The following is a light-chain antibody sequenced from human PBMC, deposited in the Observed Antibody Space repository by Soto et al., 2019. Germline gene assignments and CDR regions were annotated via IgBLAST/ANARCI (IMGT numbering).Light chain of an antibody. Sequence: EIVLTQSPFTLSLSPGERATLSCRASQSVSSSYLAWYQQKPGQAPRLLIYGASSRATGIPDRFSGSGSGTDFTLTISRLEPEDFAVYYCQQYGSSPLTFGGGTKVDIK. CDR2: GAS. CDR3: QQYGSSPLT. J-gene: IGKJ4*01. CDR1: QSVSSSY. V-gene: IGKV3-20*01.